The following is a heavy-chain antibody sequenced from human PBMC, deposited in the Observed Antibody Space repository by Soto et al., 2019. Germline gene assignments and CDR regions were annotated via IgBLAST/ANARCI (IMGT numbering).Heavy chain of an antibody. D-gene: IGHD3-10*01. V-gene: IGHV1-24*01. CDR2: FDPEDGET. Sequence: ASVKVSCKVSGYTITELSIHWVRRAPGKGLEWMGGFDPEDGETIYAQKFQGRVTMTEDTSTDTAYMELSSLRSEDTAVYYCATHHQARDYYGSGSFPYYFDYWGQGTLVTVSS. J-gene: IGHJ4*02. CDR1: GYTITELS. CDR3: ATHHQARDYYGSGSFPYYFDY.